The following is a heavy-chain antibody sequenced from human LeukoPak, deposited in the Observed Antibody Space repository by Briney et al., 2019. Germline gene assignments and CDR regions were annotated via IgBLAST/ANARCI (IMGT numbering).Heavy chain of an antibody. Sequence: GGSLRLSCVASGFTFSSYSMNWVRQAPGKGLEWVSYISSSSSTIYYADSVKGRFTISRDNAKNSLYLQMNSLRAEDTAVYYCARARYYYGFYYMDVWGKGTTVTVSS. D-gene: IGHD4-17*01. V-gene: IGHV3-48*01. J-gene: IGHJ6*03. CDR2: ISSSSSTI. CDR1: GFTFSSYS. CDR3: ARARYYYGFYYMDV.